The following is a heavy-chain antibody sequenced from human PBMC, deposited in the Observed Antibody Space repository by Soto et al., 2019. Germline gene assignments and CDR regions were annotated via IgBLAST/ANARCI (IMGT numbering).Heavy chain of an antibody. CDR2: ISTHNDNT. V-gene: IGHV1-18*04. J-gene: IGHJ3*01. CDR3: AREGILGLFDAYDL. CDR1: VFTSSG. D-gene: IGHD3-3*01. Sequence: QDQLVQSGAEVKKPGASVKVSCKASVFTSSGISWVRQAPGQRLDWMGWISTHNDNTIYAQKFQGRVIMTMDTSTTTVYMELRSLRPDDTAVYLCAREGILGLFDAYDLWGQGTMVTVSS.